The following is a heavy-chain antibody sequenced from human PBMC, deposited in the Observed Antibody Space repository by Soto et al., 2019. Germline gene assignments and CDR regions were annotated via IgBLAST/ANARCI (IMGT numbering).Heavy chain of an antibody. CDR3: VRGGGAYAGSSLWFDS. D-gene: IGHD3-16*01. Sequence: LRLSCSASGFTFSHSAMHWVRQAPGKGLEYVAAIGSTGASTYYPGSVKGRFIISRDNSKNTLFLQMNSLRPEDTAVYYCVRGGGAYAGSSLWFDSWGQGTLVTVSS. J-gene: IGHJ5*01. CDR2: IGSTGAST. CDR1: GFTFSHSA. V-gene: IGHV3-64D*06.